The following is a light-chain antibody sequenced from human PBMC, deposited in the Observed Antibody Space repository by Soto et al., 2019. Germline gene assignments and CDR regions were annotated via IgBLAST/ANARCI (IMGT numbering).Light chain of an antibody. J-gene: IGLJ1*01. Sequence: QSVLTQPPSASGTHGRSVTIFCTGTSSDVGGYNYVSWYQQHPGKAPKLMIYEVNQRPSGVPDRFSRYKSGNTASLTVSGLQAEDEGDYYCSSHAGSKRVFGTGTKVT. CDR2: EVN. CDR1: SSDVGGYNY. V-gene: IGLV2-8*01. CDR3: SSHAGSKRV.